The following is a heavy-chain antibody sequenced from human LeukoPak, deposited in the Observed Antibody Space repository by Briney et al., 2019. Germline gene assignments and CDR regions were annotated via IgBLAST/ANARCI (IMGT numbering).Heavy chain of an antibody. V-gene: IGHV4-59*01. Sequence: SETLSLTCTVSGDSMSSHYYWTWIRQPPGKGLEWIGYIYYSGSSNYNPSLKSRVTMSADTSKNQFSLKLSSVTAADTAVYYCARVPRSYYYYYYMDVWGEGTTVTVSS. J-gene: IGHJ6*03. CDR2: IYYSGSS. CDR3: ARVPRSYYYYYYMDV. CDR1: GDSMSSHYY.